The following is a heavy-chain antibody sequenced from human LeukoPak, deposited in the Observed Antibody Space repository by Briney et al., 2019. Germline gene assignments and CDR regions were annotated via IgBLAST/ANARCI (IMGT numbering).Heavy chain of an antibody. CDR3: ARGGYYGSGSYLASAFDI. D-gene: IGHD3-10*01. CDR1: GYPISSGYY. Sequence: SETLSLTCTVSGYPISSGYYWGWIRQPPGKGLEWIGTIYHSGSTYYNPSLKSRVTISVDTSKNQFSLKLSSVTAADTAVYYCARGGYYGSGSYLASAFDIWGQRKKVTVSS. J-gene: IGHJ3*02. CDR2: IYHSGST. V-gene: IGHV4-38-2*02.